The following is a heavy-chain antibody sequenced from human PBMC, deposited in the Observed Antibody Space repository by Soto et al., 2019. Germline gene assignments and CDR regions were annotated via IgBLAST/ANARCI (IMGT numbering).Heavy chain of an antibody. CDR1: GFTLISYA. Sequence: GGSLRLSCAASGFTLISYAMHWVRQAPGKGLEWVAVISFDGSTEYYADSVKGRFTISRDNSKNTVYLQMNSLRSEDTAVYYCARSRHGSGSYTHFYYGLDGWGQGTTVTFSS. CDR3: ARSRHGSGSYTHFYYGLDG. J-gene: IGHJ6*02. V-gene: IGHV3-30-3*01. D-gene: IGHD3-10*01. CDR2: ISFDGSTE.